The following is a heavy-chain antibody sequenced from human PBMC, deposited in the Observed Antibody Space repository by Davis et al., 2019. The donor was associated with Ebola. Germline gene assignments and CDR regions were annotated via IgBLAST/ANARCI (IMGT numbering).Heavy chain of an antibody. J-gene: IGHJ6*02. Sequence: SETLSLTCAVYGGSFSGYYWRWIRQPPGQGPGWIGKFYYSVGTNYNPSLKIRITISIDTSKNQFSLQLSSVTAADTAVYYCARDAIAVAGIYNYGMDVWGHGTTVTVSS. D-gene: IGHD6-19*01. V-gene: IGHV4-34*10. CDR1: GGSFSGYY. CDR2: FYYSVGT. CDR3: ARDAIAVAGIYNYGMDV.